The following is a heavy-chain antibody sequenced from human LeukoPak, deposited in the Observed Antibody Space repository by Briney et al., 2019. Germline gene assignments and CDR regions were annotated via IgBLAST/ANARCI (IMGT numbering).Heavy chain of an antibody. V-gene: IGHV3-23*01. CDR2: IGGSDGRT. Sequence: GGSLRLSCAASGFTFSTYAMSWVRQAPGKGLEWVSLIGGSDGRTRYADSVKGRFTISRDNSKNTLYLQMNSLRAEDTAVYYCASYGDPKYWGQGTLVTVSS. J-gene: IGHJ4*02. CDR3: ASYGDPKY. D-gene: IGHD4-17*01. CDR1: GFTFSTYA.